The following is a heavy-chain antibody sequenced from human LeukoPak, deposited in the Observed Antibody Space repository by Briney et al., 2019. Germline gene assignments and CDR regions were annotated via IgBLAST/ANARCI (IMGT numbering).Heavy chain of an antibody. J-gene: IGHJ4*02. D-gene: IGHD3-3*01. CDR2: INWNGGST. Sequence: GGSLRLSCAASGFTFSDYYMSWLRQAPGKGLEWVSGINWNGGSTGYADSVKGRFTISRDNAKNSLYLQMNSLRAEDTALYHCARSSLVWLSIDYWGQGTLVTVSS. CDR1: GFTFSDYY. CDR3: ARSSLVWLSIDY. V-gene: IGHV3-20*01.